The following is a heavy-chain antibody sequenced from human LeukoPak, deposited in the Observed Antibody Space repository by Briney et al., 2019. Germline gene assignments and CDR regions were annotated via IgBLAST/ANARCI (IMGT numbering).Heavy chain of an antibody. CDR1: GGTFSSYA. V-gene: IGHV1-69*04. J-gene: IGHJ4*02. D-gene: IGHD4-23*01. CDR3: ARQGSSRGNSYDY. CDR2: IIPILGIA. Sequence: GSSVKVSCKASGGTFSSYAISWVRQAPRQGLEWMGRIIPILGIANYAQKFQGRVTITADKSTSTAYMELSSLRSEDTAVYYCARQGSSRGNSYDYWGQGTLVTVSS.